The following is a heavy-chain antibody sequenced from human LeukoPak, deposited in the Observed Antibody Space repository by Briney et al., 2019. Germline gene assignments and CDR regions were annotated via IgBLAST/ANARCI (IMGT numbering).Heavy chain of an antibody. CDR3: ARESAYSSSWYGVYYYYMDV. Sequence: SETLSLTCTVSGGSISSYYWSWIRQPPGKGLEWIGSIYYSGSTYYNPSLKSRVTISVDTSKNQFSLKLSSVTAADTAVYYCARESAYSSSWYGVYYYYMDVWGKGTTVTVSS. D-gene: IGHD6-13*01. V-gene: IGHV4-59*12. CDR2: IYYSGST. CDR1: GGSISSYY. J-gene: IGHJ6*03.